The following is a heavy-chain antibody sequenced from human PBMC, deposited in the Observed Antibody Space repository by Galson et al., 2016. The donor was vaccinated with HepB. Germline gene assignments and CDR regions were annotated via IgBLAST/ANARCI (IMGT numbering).Heavy chain of an antibody. CDR3: ANKRPGDSAYDY. V-gene: IGHV2-5*02. Sequence: PALVKPTQTLTLTCTFSGFSLSTNGVGVGWIRQPPGRALQWLALIYWDDDKRYSPSLKSRLTITEDTSENQVVLTVTNMDPVDTATYYCANKRPGDSAYDYWGQGTLVTVSS. CDR1: GFSLSTNGVG. CDR2: IYWDDDK. J-gene: IGHJ4*02.